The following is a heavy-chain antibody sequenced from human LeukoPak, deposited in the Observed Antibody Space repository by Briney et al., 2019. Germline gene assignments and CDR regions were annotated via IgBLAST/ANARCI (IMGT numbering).Heavy chain of an antibody. CDR2: ISGYNAYT. J-gene: IGHJ4*02. D-gene: IGHD2-2*01. V-gene: IGHV1-18*01. CDR3: ARDRRLDYQLPADD. CDR1: GYTFSKYG. Sequence: ASVKVSCKASGYTFSKYGISWVRQAPGQGLEWMGWISGYNAYTHYAQKLQGRVTMTTDTSTSTAYMELRSLRSDNTAVYYCARDRRLDYQLPADDWGQGTLVTVSS.